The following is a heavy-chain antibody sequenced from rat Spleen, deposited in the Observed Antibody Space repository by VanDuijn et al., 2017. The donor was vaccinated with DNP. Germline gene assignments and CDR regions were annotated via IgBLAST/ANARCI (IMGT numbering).Heavy chain of an antibody. CDR1: GFTFSDYY. V-gene: IGHV5-22*01. CDR2: ISYDGGST. D-gene: IGHD1-12*02. CDR3: VRPHYYYGSYPRY. Sequence: EVQLVESGGGLVQPGRSLKLSCAASGFTFSDYYMAWVRQAPTKGLEWVAYISYDGGSTNYGDSVKGRFTISRDNAKSTLYLQMNSLRSEDMATYYCVRPHYYYGSYPRYWGQGTLVTVSS. J-gene: IGHJ3*01.